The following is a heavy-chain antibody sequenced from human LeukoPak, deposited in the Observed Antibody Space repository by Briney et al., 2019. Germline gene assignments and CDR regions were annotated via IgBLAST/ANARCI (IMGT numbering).Heavy chain of an antibody. CDR3: AALSGVGVKIGFDH. CDR2: IYYGGNT. D-gene: IGHD1-26*01. V-gene: IGHV3-66*01. J-gene: IGHJ4*02. CDR1: GFTVSSNH. Sequence: GGSLRLSCAASGFTVSSNHMNWVRQAPGKGLEWVSIIYYGGNTFYADSVKGRFTISRDNSKDTLYLQINSLRAEDTAVYYCAALSGVGVKIGFDHWGQGALVVVSS.